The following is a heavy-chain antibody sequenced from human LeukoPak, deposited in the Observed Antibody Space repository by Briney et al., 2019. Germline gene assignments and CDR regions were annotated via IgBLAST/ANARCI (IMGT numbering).Heavy chain of an antibody. V-gene: IGHV3-7*01. CDR1: GFTFSSYW. CDR3: ASGSGYDPKGLDY. Sequence: GGSLRLSCAASGFTFSSYWMSWVRQAPGEGLEWVANIKQDGSEKYYVDSVKGRFTISRDNAKNSLYLQMNSLRAEDTAVYYCASGSGYDPKGLDYWGQGTLVTVSS. CDR2: IKQDGSEK. D-gene: IGHD5-12*01. J-gene: IGHJ4*02.